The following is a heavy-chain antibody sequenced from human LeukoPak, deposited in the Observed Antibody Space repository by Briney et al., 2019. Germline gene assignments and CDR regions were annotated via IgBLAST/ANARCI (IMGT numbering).Heavy chain of an antibody. J-gene: IGHJ5*02. CDR2: IYYSGST. V-gene: IGHV4-39*01. Sequence: SETLSLTCTVSGGSISSGSYYWSWIRQPAGKGLEWIGTIYYSGSTYYKPSLKSRVTISVDTSKNQFSLRLSSVTAADTAVYYCARNRYYYGSGNYGVPNWFDPWGQGTLVTVSS. CDR1: GGSISSGSYY. D-gene: IGHD3-10*01. CDR3: ARNRYYYGSGNYGVPNWFDP.